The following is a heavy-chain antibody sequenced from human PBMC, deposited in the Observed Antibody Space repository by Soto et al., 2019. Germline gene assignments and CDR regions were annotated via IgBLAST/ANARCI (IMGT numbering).Heavy chain of an antibody. J-gene: IGHJ6*02. CDR1: GYTFTSYA. V-gene: IGHV1-3*05. D-gene: IGHD1-1*01. CDR2: INAGNGNT. CDR3: ASIRIQLETYGMDV. Sequence: QVQLVQSGAEEKKPGASVKVSCKASGYTFTSYAIHWVRQAPGQRLEWMGWINAGNGNTKYSQKFQGRVTITRDTSASTAYMDLSSLRSEDTAVYYCASIRIQLETYGMDVWGQGTTVTVSS.